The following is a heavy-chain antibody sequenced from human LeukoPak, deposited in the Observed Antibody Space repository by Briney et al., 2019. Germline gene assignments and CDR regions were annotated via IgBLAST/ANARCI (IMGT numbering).Heavy chain of an antibody. J-gene: IGHJ4*02. CDR3: ARGGDSGISPLDYFDY. V-gene: IGHV1-18*01. Sequence: ASVKVSCKASGYTFTSYGISWVRQAPGQGLEWMGRISACNGNTRYAQKLQGRVTMTTDTSTSTAYMELRSLRSDDTAVYYCARGGDSGISPLDYFDYWGQGTLVTVSS. CDR2: ISACNGNT. D-gene: IGHD1-26*01. CDR1: GYTFTSYG.